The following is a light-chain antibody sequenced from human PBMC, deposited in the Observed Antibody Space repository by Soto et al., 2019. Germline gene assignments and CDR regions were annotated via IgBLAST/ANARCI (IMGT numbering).Light chain of an antibody. CDR3: QQINSYPRT. Sequence: DIQMTQSPSSLSASVGDRVTITCRASQGIRNYLAWYQQKPGKVPSLLIYAASTLQSGVPSRFSGSGSGTAFTLTISSLQPEDFATYYCQQINSYPRTFGQGTKVDIK. CDR2: AAS. CDR1: QGIRNY. J-gene: IGKJ1*01. V-gene: IGKV1-27*01.